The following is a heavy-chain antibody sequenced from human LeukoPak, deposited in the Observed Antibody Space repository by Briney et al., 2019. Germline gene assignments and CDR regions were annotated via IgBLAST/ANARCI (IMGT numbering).Heavy chain of an antibody. D-gene: IGHD6-13*01. V-gene: IGHV3-13*01. CDR3: ARAAYSSTWYSRYFDL. Sequence: GESLRLSCVASGFTFSDYAMHWVRQATGKGLEWVSGIGTAGEIYYPGSVKGRFTISRENAKNSLYLQMNSLRAGDTAVYYCARAAYSSTWYSRYFDLWGRGTLVTVSS. CDR1: GFTFSDYA. CDR2: IGTAGEI. J-gene: IGHJ2*01.